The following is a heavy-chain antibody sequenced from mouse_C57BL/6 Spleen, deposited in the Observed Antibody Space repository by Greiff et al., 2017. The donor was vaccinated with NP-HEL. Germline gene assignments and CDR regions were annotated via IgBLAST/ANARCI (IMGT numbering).Heavy chain of an antibody. D-gene: IGHD2-4*01. V-gene: IGHV1-39*01. CDR1: GYSFTDYN. CDR2: INPNYGTT. Sequence: LQQSGPELVKPGASVKISCKASGYSFTDYNMNWVKQSNGKSLEWIGVINPNYGTTSYNQKFKGKATLTVAQSSSTAYMQLNSLTSEDSAGYYGATEFYYDYGAWFAYWGRGTLVTVSA. J-gene: IGHJ3*01. CDR3: ATEFYYDYGAWFAY.